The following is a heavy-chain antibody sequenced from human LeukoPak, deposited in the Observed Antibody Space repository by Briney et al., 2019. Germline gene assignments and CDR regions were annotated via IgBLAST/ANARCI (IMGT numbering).Heavy chain of an antibody. J-gene: IGHJ3*02. CDR3: ARDIVVVPAAPPAFDI. CDR1: GYTFTGYY. CDR2: INPSSGGT. V-gene: IGHV1-2*02. D-gene: IGHD2-2*01. Sequence: ASVKVSCKASGYTFTGYYMHWVRQAPGQGLEWMGWINPSSGGTNYAQKFQGRVTMTRDTSISTAYMELSRLRSDDTAVYYCARDIVVVPAAPPAFDIWGQGTMVTVSS.